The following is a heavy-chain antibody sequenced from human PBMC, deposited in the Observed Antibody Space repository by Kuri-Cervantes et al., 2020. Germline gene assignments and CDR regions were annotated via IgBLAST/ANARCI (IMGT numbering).Heavy chain of an antibody. CDR2: IIPIFGTA. D-gene: IGHD2-2*01. Sequence: SVKVSCKASGGTFSSYAISWVRQAPGQGLEWMGGIIPIFGTADCAQKFQGRVTITADESTSTAYMELSSLRSEDTAVYYCASGYCSSTSCYREVFDYWGQGTLVTVSS. J-gene: IGHJ4*02. CDR3: ASGYCSSTSCYREVFDY. CDR1: GGTFSSYA. V-gene: IGHV1-69*13.